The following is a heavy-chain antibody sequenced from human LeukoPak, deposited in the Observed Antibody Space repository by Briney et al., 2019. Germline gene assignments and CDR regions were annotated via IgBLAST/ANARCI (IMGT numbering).Heavy chain of an antibody. V-gene: IGHV3-21*01. J-gene: IGHJ4*02. D-gene: IGHD5-18*01. CDR2: ISSSSSYI. CDR3: ARDLKRNTAMVQGPTGY. Sequence: PGGSLRLSCAASGFTFSSYWMSWVRQAPGKGLEWVSSISSSSSYIYYADSVKGRFTISRDNAKNSLYLQMNSLRAEDTAVYYCARDLKRNTAMVQGPTGYWGQGTLVTVSS. CDR1: GFTFSSYW.